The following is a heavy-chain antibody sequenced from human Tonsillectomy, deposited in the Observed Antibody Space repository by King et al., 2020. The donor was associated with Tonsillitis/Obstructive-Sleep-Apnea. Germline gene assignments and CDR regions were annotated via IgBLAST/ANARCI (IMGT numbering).Heavy chain of an antibody. CDR3: AKDPSSSPYYYYYMDV. Sequence: VQLVESGGGLVQPGRSLRLSCAASGFTFDDYAMHWVRQAPGKGLEWGSGISWNSGSIHYADSVKGRFTISRDNAKNSLYLQMDSLRAEDTALYYCAKDPSSSPYYYYYMDVWGKGTTVTVSS. V-gene: IGHV3-9*01. D-gene: IGHD6-6*01. CDR2: ISWNSGSI. CDR1: GFTFDDYA. J-gene: IGHJ6*03.